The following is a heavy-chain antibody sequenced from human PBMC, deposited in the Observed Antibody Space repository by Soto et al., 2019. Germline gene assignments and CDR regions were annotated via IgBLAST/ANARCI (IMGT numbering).Heavy chain of an antibody. V-gene: IGHV3-30*03. CDR1: GFTVSSNG. J-gene: IGHJ4*02. CDR2: ISRDGGTK. D-gene: IGHD2-8*02. Sequence: QVQLVESGGGVVQPGRSLRLSCAASGFTVSSNGMHWVRQAPGKGLEWVAVISRDGGTKFYADSVKGRFTISKDNSRNTLFLEMNSLRGDDRAIYYCTGEVASGYWGQGTLVTVSS. CDR3: TGEVASGY.